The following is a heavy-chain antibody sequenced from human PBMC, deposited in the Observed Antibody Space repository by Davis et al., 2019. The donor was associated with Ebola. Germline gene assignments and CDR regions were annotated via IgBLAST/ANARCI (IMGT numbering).Heavy chain of an antibody. Sequence: PSETLSLTCTVSGGSISSSSYYWGWIRQPPGKGLEWIGSIDNSGSTYYNPSLKSRVTISVDTSKNQFSLNLSSVTAADTAVYYCATHELGRTLYSDYWGLGTLVTVSS. J-gene: IGHJ4*02. CDR2: IDNSGST. D-gene: IGHD7-27*01. CDR3: ATHELGRTLYSDY. CDR1: GGSISSSSYY. V-gene: IGHV4-39*07.